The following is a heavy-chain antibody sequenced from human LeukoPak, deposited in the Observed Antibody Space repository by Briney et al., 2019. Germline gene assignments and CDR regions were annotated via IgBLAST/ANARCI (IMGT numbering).Heavy chain of an antibody. CDR3: ASSIDFWGGHVGGDY. J-gene: IGHJ4*02. CDR1: GFTFSSYA. CDR2: ISYDGSNK. D-gene: IGHD3-3*01. Sequence: GGSLRLSCAASGFTFSSYAMHWVRQAPGKGLEWVAVISYDGSNKYYADSVKGRFTISRDNSKNTLYLQMNSLRAEDTAVYYCASSIDFWGGHVGGDYWGQGTLVTVSS. V-gene: IGHV3-30-3*01.